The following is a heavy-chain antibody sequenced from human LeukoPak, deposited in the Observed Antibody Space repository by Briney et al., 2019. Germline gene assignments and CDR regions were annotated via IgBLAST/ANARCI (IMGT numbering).Heavy chain of an antibody. V-gene: IGHV1-24*01. J-gene: IGHJ5*02. D-gene: IGHD1-26*01. CDR2: FDPEDGET. CDR1: GYTLTELS. CDR3: ATDYPGSYSFNWFDP. Sequence: GASVKVSCKVSGYTLTELSMHWVRQAPGKGLEWMGGFDPEDGETIYAQKFQGRVTMTEDTSTDTAYMELSSLRSEDTAVYYCATDYPGSYSFNWFDPWGQGTLVTVSS.